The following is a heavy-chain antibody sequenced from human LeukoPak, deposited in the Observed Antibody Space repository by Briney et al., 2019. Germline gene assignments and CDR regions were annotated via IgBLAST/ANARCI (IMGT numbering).Heavy chain of an antibody. J-gene: IGHJ6*03. CDR2: IYHSGST. CDR1: GYSISSGYY. V-gene: IGHV4-38-2*01. CDR3: ARGGGENYYYYMDV. D-gene: IGHD2-21*01. Sequence: SETLSLTCAVSGYSISSGYYWGWIRQPPGNGLEWIGIIYHSGSTYYNPSLKSRVTISVDTSKNQFSLKLSSVTAADTAVYYCARGGGENYYYYMDVWGKGTTVTVSS.